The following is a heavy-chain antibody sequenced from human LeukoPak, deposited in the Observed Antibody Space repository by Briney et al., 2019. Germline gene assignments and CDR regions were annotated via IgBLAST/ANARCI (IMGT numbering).Heavy chain of an antibody. D-gene: IGHD5-18*01. CDR3: ARGKDTAMGTAFDI. J-gene: IGHJ3*02. V-gene: IGHV4-34*01. CDR1: GGSFSGYY. CDR2: INHSGST. Sequence: KPSETLSLTCAVYGGSFSGYYWSWIRQPPGKGLEWIGEINHSGSTNYNPSLKSRVTISVDTSKNQFSLKLSSVTAADTAVCYWARGKDTAMGTAFDIRGQGTMVTVSS.